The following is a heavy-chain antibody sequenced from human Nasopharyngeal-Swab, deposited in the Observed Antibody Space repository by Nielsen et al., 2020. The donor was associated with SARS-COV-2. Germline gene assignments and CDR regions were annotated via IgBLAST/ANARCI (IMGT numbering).Heavy chain of an antibody. CDR1: GFTFSSYS. J-gene: IGHJ4*02. CDR3: AKLGGGVGY. D-gene: IGHD3-16*01. V-gene: IGHV3-48*04. CDR2: ISSSSSTI. Sequence: GESLKISCAASGFTFSSYSMNWVRQAPGKGLEWVSYISSSSSTIYYADSVKGRFTISRDNVKNSLYLQMNSLRADDTALYYCAKLGGGVGYWGQGALVTVSS.